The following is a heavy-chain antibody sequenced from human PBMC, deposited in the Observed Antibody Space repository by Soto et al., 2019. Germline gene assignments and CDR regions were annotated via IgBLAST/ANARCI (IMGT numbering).Heavy chain of an antibody. D-gene: IGHD6-13*01. V-gene: IGHV4-4*07. Sequence: QVQLQESGPGLVKPSETLSLTCTVSGGSISSYYWSWIRQPAGEGLEWIGRIYTSGSTNYNPSLKSRVTMSVDTSKNQFSLKLSSVTAADTAVYYCARDYSSSSWYYGFDYWGQGTLVTVSS. J-gene: IGHJ4*02. CDR3: ARDYSSSSWYYGFDY. CDR1: GGSISSYY. CDR2: IYTSGST.